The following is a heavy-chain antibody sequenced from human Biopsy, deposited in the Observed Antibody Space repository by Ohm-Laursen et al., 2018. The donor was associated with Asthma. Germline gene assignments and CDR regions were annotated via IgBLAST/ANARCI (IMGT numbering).Heavy chain of an antibody. Sequence: SLRLSCAASGFSFSKYGIHWVRQAPGKGLEWVGVISKDASTQDYADSVKGRFTMARDNSKNTLDLQMNSLREEDTAAYYCVRDGTDDAFDIWGQGTVVSVSS. D-gene: IGHD1-1*01. V-gene: IGHV3-30*06. CDR2: ISKDASTQ. CDR1: GFSFSKYG. J-gene: IGHJ3*02. CDR3: VRDGTDDAFDI.